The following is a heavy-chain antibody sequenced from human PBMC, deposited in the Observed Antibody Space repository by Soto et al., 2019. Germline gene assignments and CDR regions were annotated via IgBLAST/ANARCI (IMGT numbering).Heavy chain of an antibody. CDR1: GFTFRSHA. D-gene: IGHD2-8*02. Sequence: GGSLRLSCTTSGFTFRSHAMSWVRQAPGKGLEWVAFIRSKSYGGATEYAPSVAGRFVISRDDSKNIAYLQMNSMKNEDTAVYYCARDWVLVGSSYYYGMDVWGQGTVVTVSS. CDR2: IRSKSYGGAT. CDR3: ARDWVLVGSSYYYGMDV. V-gene: IGHV3-49*04. J-gene: IGHJ6*02.